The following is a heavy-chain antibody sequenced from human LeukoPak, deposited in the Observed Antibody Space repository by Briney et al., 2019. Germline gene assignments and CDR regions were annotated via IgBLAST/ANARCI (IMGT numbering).Heavy chain of an antibody. J-gene: IGHJ4*02. V-gene: IGHV3-30*18. Sequence: GGSLRLSCAASGFTFSSYGMHWVRQAPGKGLEWVAVISYDGSNKYYADSVKGRFTISRDNSKNTLYLQMNSLRAEDTAVYYCAKGVVAAAGDFDYWGQGTLVTVSP. CDR3: AKGVVAAAGDFDY. D-gene: IGHD6-13*01. CDR1: GFTFSSYG. CDR2: ISYDGSNK.